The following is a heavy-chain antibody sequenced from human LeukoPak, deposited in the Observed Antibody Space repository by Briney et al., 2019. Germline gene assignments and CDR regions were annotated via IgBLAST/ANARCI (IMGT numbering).Heavy chain of an antibody. J-gene: IGHJ4*02. CDR1: GFTFSSYA. Sequence: GGSLRLSCAASGFTFSSYAMSWVRQAPGKGLEWVSAISGSGGSTYYADSVKGRFTISRDNSKNTLYLQMNSLRAEDTAVYYCARVRTMVRGAFEIHFDYWGQGTLVTVSS. V-gene: IGHV3-23*01. CDR2: ISGSGGST. D-gene: IGHD3-10*01. CDR3: ARVRTMVRGAFEIHFDY.